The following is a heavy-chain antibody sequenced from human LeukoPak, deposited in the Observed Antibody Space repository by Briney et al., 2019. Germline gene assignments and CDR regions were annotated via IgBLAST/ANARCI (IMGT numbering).Heavy chain of an antibody. CDR1: GGSFSGYY. CDR3: ARDQYYYGSGSYIDY. Sequence: SETLSLTCAVYGGSFSGYYWSWIRQPPGKGLEWIGEINHSGSTNYNPSLKSRVTMSADTSKNQLSLKLSSVIAADTAVYYCARDQYYYGSGSYIDYWGQGTLVTVSS. J-gene: IGHJ4*02. CDR2: INHSGST. D-gene: IGHD3-10*01. V-gene: IGHV4-34*01.